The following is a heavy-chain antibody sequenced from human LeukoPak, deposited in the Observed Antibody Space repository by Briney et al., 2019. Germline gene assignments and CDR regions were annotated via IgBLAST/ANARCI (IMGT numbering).Heavy chain of an antibody. V-gene: IGHV3-74*01. CDR2: IDSDGSGT. CDR1: GFTFSNYW. Sequence: GGSLRLSCAASGFTFSNYWMYWVRQAPGKGLVWVSRIDSDGSGTKYADAVTGRFTVSRDNAKNTLYLQINSLRVEDTAVYYCARGAWYFDSWGQGTLVTVSS. CDR3: ARGAWYFDS. J-gene: IGHJ4*02.